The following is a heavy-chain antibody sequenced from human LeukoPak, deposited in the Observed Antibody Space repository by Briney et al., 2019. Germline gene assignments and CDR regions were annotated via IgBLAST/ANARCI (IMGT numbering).Heavy chain of an antibody. Sequence: PGGSLRLSCAASGVTFSDYYMSWIRQAPGEGLEWVSYISSSGNSISYADPVRGRFTISRDNAKNSLYLQMNSLRAEETAVYYCARDQVSVAGTGIDYWGQGTLVTVSS. J-gene: IGHJ4*02. CDR2: ISSSGNSI. D-gene: IGHD6-13*01. CDR3: ARDQVSVAGTGIDY. CDR1: GVTFSDYY. V-gene: IGHV3-11*04.